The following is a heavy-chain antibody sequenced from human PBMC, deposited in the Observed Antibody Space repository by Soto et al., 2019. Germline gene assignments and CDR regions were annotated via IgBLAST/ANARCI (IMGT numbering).Heavy chain of an antibody. CDR3: ARADSGWYWHLDY. CDR2: IIPIFGTA. J-gene: IGHJ4*02. D-gene: IGHD6-19*01. V-gene: IGHV1-69*13. Sequence: SVKVSCKASGGTFSSYAISWVRQAPGQGLEWMGGIIPIFGTANYAQKFQGRVTITADESTSTAYMELSSLRSEDTAVYYCARADSGWYWHLDYCGQGPLVTVSS. CDR1: GGTFSSYA.